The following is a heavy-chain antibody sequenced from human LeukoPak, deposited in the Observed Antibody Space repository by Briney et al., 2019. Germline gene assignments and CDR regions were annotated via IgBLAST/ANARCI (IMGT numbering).Heavy chain of an antibody. J-gene: IGHJ4*02. CDR1: GGSISSGSYY. CDR2: IYTSGST. Sequence: SQTLSLTCTVSGGSISSGSYYWSWIRQPAGKGLEWIGRIYTSGSTNYNPSLKSRVTISVDTSKNQFSLKLSSVTAADTAVYYCAMSDILTGSYPAFYWGQGTLVTVSS. CDR3: AMSDILTGSYPAFY. D-gene: IGHD3-9*01. V-gene: IGHV4-61*02.